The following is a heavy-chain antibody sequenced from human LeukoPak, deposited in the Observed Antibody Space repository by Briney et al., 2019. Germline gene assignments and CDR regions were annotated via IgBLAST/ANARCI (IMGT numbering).Heavy chain of an antibody. J-gene: IGHJ4*02. D-gene: IGHD1-26*01. V-gene: IGHV1-2*02. CDR1: GFTFTGYH. CDR3: ARVVTVGAASRFDY. Sequence: ASVTVSCKTSGFTFTGYHIHWVRQAPGQGLEWMGWINPNSGDTNLAQHFQGRVTMTSDTSISTAYMEMGSLRSDDTTVYYCARVVTVGAASRFDYWGQGTLVTVS. CDR2: INPNSGDT.